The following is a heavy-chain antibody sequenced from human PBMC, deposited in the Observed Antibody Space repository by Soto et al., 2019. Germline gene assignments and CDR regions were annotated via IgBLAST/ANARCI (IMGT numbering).Heavy chain of an antibody. V-gene: IGHV1-69*04. CDR3: ARDLWGDCSSTSCYSTP. CDR1: GGTFSSYT. CDR2: IIPILGIA. D-gene: IGHD2-2*01. Sequence: ASVKVSCKASGGTFSSYTISWVRQAPGQGLEWMGRIIPILGIANYAQKFQGRVTITADKSTSTAYMELSSLRSEDTAVYYCARDLWGDCSSTSCYSTPWGQGTLVTVSS. J-gene: IGHJ5*02.